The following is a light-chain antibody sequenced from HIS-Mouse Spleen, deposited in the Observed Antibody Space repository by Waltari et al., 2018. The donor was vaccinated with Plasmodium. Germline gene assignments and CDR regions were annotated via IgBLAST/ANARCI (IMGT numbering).Light chain of an antibody. CDR2: EDS. CDR3: YSTDSSGNHRV. CDR1: ALPKKY. Sequence: SYELTQPPSVSVSPGQTARITCPGDALPKKYAYWYQQKSGQATVLVIYEDSKRTSGIPERFSGSSSGTMATLTISGAQVEDEADYYCYSTDSSGNHRVFGGGTKLTVL. J-gene: IGLJ3*02. V-gene: IGLV3-10*01.